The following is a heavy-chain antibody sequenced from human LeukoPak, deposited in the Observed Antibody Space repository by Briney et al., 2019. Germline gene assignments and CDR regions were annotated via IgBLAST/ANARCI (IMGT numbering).Heavy chain of an antibody. D-gene: IGHD1-26*01. CDR3: ARVTGSIDY. Sequence: ASVNVSYKASGYTFTSCDINWVRQAAGQGLEWMGWMNPKSGNTGYAQKFQGRVTMTRDTSISTAYMEMGSLRSEDTAVYYCARVTGSIDYWGQGTLVTVSS. CDR1: GYTFTSCD. CDR2: MNPKSGNT. J-gene: IGHJ4*02. V-gene: IGHV1-8*01.